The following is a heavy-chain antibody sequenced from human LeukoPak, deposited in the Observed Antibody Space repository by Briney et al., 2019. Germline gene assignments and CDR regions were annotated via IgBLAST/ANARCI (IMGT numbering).Heavy chain of an antibody. D-gene: IGHD1-26*01. CDR3: ADGGATSYFDY. CDR2: INHSGST. J-gene: IGHJ4*02. CDR1: GGSFSGYY. V-gene: IGHV4-34*01. Sequence: PSETLSLTCAVYGGSFSGYYWSWIRQPPGKGLEWIGEINHSGSTNYNPSLKSRVTISVDTSKNQFSLKLSSVTAADTAVYYCADGGATSYFDYWGQGTLVTVSS.